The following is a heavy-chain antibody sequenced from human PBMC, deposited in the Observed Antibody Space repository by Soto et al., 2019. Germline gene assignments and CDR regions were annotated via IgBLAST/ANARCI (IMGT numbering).Heavy chain of an antibody. D-gene: IGHD2-15*01. Sequence: ASVKVSCKASGYTFTSYAMHWVRQAPGQRLEWMGWINAGNGNTKYSQKFQGRVTITRDTSASTAYMELSSLRSEDTAVYYCARDRCSGGSCDYFDYWGQGTLVTVSS. CDR3: ARDRCSGGSCDYFDY. J-gene: IGHJ4*02. CDR2: INAGNGNT. V-gene: IGHV1-3*01. CDR1: GYTFTSYA.